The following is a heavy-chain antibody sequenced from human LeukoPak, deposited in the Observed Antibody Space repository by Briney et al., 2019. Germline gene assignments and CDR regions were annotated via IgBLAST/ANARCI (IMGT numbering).Heavy chain of an antibody. D-gene: IGHD3-10*01. CDR1: GGSISSYY. CDR2: IYYSGST. J-gene: IGHJ4*02. CDR3: ARVGSGAQLLAV. V-gene: IGHV4-59*01. Sequence: SETLSLTCTVSGGSISSYYWSWVRQPPRKGLEWVGYIYYSGSTNYNPSLKSRVTISVDTSKNQFSLKLSSVTAADTAVYYCARVGSGAQLLAVWGQGTLVTVSS.